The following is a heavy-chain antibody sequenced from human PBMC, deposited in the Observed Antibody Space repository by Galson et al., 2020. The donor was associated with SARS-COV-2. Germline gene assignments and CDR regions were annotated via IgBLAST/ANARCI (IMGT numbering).Heavy chain of an antibody. D-gene: IGHD2-15*01. CDR1: GFTFSSYA. CDR2: ISGSGGST. Sequence: GGSLRLSCAASGFTFSSYAMSWVRQAPGKGLEWVSAISGSGGSTYYADSVKGRFTISRDNSKNTLYLKMNSLRAEDTAVYYCAKDDPPNCSSGSCKSARYGHHWGRGTLVPVSS. V-gene: IGHV3-23*01. CDR3: AKDDPPNCSSGSCKSARYGHH. J-gene: IGHJ1*01.